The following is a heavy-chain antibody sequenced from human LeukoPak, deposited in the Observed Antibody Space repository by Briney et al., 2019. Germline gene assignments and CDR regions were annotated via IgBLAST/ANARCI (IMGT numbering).Heavy chain of an antibody. CDR1: GFTFSSYA. D-gene: IGHD6-13*01. V-gene: IGHV4-38-2*01. CDR3: ARGGGSSSRDYFDY. Sequence: PGGSLRLSCAASGFTFSSYAMSWVRQAPGKGLEWIGSIYYSGSTYYNPPLKSRVTISVDTSKNQFSLKLSSVTAADTAVYYCARGGGSSSRDYFDYWGQGTLVTVSS. J-gene: IGHJ4*02. CDR2: IYYSGST.